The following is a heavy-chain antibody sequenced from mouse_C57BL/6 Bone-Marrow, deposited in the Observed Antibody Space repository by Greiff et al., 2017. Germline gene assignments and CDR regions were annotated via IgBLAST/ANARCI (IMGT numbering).Heavy chain of an antibody. Sequence: QVQLKQPGAELVKPGASVKLSCKASGYTFTSYWMQWVKQRPGQGLEWIGEIDPSDSYTNYNQKFKGKATLTVDTSSSTAYMQLSSLTSEDSAVYYGALDGYYGGDYFDYWGQGTTLTVSS. CDR2: IDPSDSYT. D-gene: IGHD2-3*01. V-gene: IGHV1-50*01. J-gene: IGHJ2*01. CDR3: ALDGYYGGDYFDY. CDR1: GYTFTSYW.